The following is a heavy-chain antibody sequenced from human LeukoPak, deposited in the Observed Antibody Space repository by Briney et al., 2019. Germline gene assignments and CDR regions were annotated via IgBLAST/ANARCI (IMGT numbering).Heavy chain of an antibody. V-gene: IGHV3-48*03. J-gene: IGHJ4*02. CDR2: PTPGGTI. D-gene: IGHD3-3*01. CDR1: GFTFGSYT. Sequence: PGGSLRLSCAASGFTFGSYTMHWVRQAPGKGLEWVSYPTPGGTIYYGDSVRGRFTISRDNAKSSLYLQMNSLRVEDTAVYYCVRDLSASYYDFWGQGTLVTVSS. CDR3: VRDLSASYYDF.